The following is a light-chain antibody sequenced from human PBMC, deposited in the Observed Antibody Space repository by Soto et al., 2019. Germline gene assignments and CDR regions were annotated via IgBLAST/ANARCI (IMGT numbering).Light chain of an antibody. CDR2: AAS. V-gene: IGKV1-39*01. CDR1: QSIYSS. J-gene: IGKJ2*01. CDR3: QQRYSAPYT. Sequence: DIQMTQSPSSLSASVGDRVTITCRASQSIYSSLNWYHQKPGKAPKLLIYAASNLQSGVPSRFSGSGSGTEFTLSISSLQPEDFATYYGQQRYSAPYTFGQGTKLEI.